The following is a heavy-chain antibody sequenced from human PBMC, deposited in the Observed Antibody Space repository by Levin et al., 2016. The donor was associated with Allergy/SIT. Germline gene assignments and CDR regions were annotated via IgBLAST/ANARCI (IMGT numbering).Heavy chain of an antibody. J-gene: IGHJ4*02. CDR1: GFTFKYSP. D-gene: IGHD5-24*01. CDR3: ARGGDGYNMDY. Sequence: GESLKISCAVSGFTFKYSPMHWVRQAPGKGLEWVAIISYDGSTIYYADSVQGRFTISRDNSKNTLYLQMNSLRREDTAVYYCARGGDGYNMDYWGQGTLLTVRS. CDR2: ISYDGSTI. V-gene: IGHV3-30-3*01.